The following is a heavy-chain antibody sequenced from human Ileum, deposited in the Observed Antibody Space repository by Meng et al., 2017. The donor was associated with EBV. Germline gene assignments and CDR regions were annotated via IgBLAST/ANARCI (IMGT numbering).Heavy chain of an antibody. CDR2: KYHSGST. V-gene: IGHV4-30-4*01. CDR1: GGSISSSGNY. CDR3: ARRGGYDILTPVGWFDP. J-gene: IGHJ5*02. Sequence: QGHLQESGPGLVRPSETLSLSCAVSGGSISSSGNYWSWIRQPPGKGLEWIGYKYHSGSTYYNPSLKSRVTMSVDTSRNQFSLKLSSVTAADTAVYYCARRGGYDILTPVGWFDPWGQGTLVTVSS. D-gene: IGHD3-9*01.